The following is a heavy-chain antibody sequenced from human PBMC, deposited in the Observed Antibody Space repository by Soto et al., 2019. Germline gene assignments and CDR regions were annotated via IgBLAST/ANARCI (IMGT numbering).Heavy chain of an antibody. V-gene: IGHV4-39*01. CDR3: ARRPRVAMAGSFSYYYGMDV. D-gene: IGHD6-19*01. J-gene: IGHJ6*02. CDR1: GGSISSSNYY. CDR2: IYFSGST. Sequence: PSETLSLTCTVSGGSISSSNYYWGWIRQPPGKGLEWIGSIYFSGSTYYNPSLKSRVTVSVDTSKNQFSLKLSSVTAADTAVYYCARRPRVAMAGSFSYYYGMDVWGQGTTVTVSS.